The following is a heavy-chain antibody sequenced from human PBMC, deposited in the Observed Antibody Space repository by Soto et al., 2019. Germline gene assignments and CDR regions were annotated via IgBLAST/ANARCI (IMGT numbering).Heavy chain of an antibody. CDR3: ARGSSWSIYYHYHYGMDV. CDR2: IIPIFGTA. J-gene: IGHJ6*02. Sequence: ASVKVSCKASGGTFSSYAISWVRQAPGQGLEWMGGIIPIFGTANYAQKFQGRVTITADESTSTAYMELSSLRSEDTAVYYCARGSSWSIYYHYHYGMDVWGQGPTVTVSS. D-gene: IGHD3-10*01. CDR1: GGTFSSYA. V-gene: IGHV1-69*13.